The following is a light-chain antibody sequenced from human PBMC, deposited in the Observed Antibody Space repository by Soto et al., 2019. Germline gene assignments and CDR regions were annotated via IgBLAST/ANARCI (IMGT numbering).Light chain of an antibody. CDR1: QSVSTNF. J-gene: IGKJ1*01. V-gene: IGKV3-20*01. CDR3: QQYGRTSWT. CDR2: GAS. Sequence: EIVLTQSPGTLSFSPGEGATLSCGASQSVSTNFFAWYQQKPGQAPRLLIYGASTRATGIPDRFSGSGSGTDFTLTISRLEPEDFALYYCQQYGRTSWTFGQGTKVEIK.